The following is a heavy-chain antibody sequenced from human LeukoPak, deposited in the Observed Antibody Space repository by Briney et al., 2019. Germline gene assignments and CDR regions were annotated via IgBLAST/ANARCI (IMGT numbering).Heavy chain of an antibody. J-gene: IGHJ4*02. CDR2: IHTSGGNT. V-gene: IGHV3-23*01. Sequence: GGSPRLSCAASGFTFSSYAMSWVRQAPGRGLEWVSSIHTSGGNTYYADSVKGRFTISRDDSKNTLYLQMNSLRAEDTAVYYCAKSGSYGNYSLDYWGQGTLVNVSS. D-gene: IGHD1-7*01. CDR3: AKSGSYGNYSLDY. CDR1: GFTFSSYA.